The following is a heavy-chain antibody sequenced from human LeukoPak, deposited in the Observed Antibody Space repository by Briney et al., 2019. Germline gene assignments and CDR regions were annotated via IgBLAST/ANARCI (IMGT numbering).Heavy chain of an antibody. V-gene: IGHV4-59*01. CDR1: GGSISTYY. CDR2: IYFSGST. J-gene: IGHJ4*02. D-gene: IGHD3-22*01. CDR3: ARGYYHDSK. Sequence: SETLSLTCTVSGGSISTYYWTWIRQPPGEGLEWIGYIYFSGSTNYNPSLKSRVTISVDTSKNQFSLNLTSVTAADTAVYYCARGYYHDSKWGQGILVTVSS.